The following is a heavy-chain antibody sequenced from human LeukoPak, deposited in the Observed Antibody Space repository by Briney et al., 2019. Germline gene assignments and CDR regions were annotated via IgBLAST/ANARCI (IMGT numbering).Heavy chain of an antibody. CDR3: ATYTQCFGAPGTDY. CDR1: GFTFSKYW. Sequence: PGGSLRLSCAVSGFTFSKYWMRWVRQAPGKGLEWVASIDKDGSEKRYVDSVKGRFTISRDNAKNSVYLQMTSLGAEDTAVYYCATYTQCFGAPGTDYWGQGTLVTVSS. CDR2: IDKDGSEK. J-gene: IGHJ4*02. D-gene: IGHD3-10*01. V-gene: IGHV3-7*01.